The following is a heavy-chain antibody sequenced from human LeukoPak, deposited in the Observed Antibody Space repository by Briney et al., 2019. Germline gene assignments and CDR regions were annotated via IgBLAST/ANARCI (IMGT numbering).Heavy chain of an antibody. D-gene: IGHD6-13*01. CDR3: ARDRAAADPTNWFDP. V-gene: IGHV3-33*08. CDR2: IWYDGSNK. J-gene: IGHJ5*02. CDR1: GFSFSSYG. Sequence: PGGSLRLSCAASGFSFSSYGMHWVRQAPGKGLEWVAVIWYDGSNKYYADSVKGRFTISRDNSKNTLYLQMNSLRAEDTAVYYCARDRAAADPTNWFDPWAREPWSPSPQ.